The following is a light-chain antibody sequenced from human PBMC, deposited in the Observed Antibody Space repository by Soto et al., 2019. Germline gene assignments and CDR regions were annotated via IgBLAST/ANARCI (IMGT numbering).Light chain of an antibody. CDR1: QSISTY. V-gene: IGKV1-39*01. J-gene: IGKJ1*01. CDR2: AAS. Sequence: DMQMTQSPSSLSASVGDRVTITCRASQSISTYLNWYQQRPGKAPKLLIYAASSLQSGVPSRFSGSGSGTDFILTISSLQPEDFATYYCQQTYNMPRTFGQGTKVDIK. CDR3: QQTYNMPRT.